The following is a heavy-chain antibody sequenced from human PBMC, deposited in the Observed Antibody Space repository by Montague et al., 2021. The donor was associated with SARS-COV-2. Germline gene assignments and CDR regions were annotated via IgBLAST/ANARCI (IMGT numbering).Heavy chain of an antibody. CDR2: IYYSGST. V-gene: IGHV4-39*01. D-gene: IGHD3-22*01. CDR3: AGQEYYYDSSGYGRMDWLDH. CDR1: GGSISSSSYY. Sequence: SETLSLTCTVSGGSISSSSYYWGWIRQPPGKGLEWIGSIYYSGSTYYNPSLKSRITISVDTSKNPFSLKLSSVTAAETAVYYGAGQEYYYDSSGYGRMDWLDHWGQGTLVTVSS. J-gene: IGHJ5*02.